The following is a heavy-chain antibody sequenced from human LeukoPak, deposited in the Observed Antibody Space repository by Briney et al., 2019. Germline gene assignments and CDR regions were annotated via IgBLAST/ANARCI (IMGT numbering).Heavy chain of an antibody. V-gene: IGHV1-2*02. CDR1: GYTFTGYY. J-gene: IGHJ4*02. D-gene: IGHD3-22*01. CDR3: ARIRSYYDSSGYSPY. CDR2: INPNSGGT. Sequence: ASVKVSCKASGYTFTGYYMHSVRQAPGQGLEWMGWINPNSGGTNYAQKFQGRVTMTRDTSISTAYMELSRLRSDDTAVYYCARIRSYYDSSGYSPYWGQGTLVTVSS.